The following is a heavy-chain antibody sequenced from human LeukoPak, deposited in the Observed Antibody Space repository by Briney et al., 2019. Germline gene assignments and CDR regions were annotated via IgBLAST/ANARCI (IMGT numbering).Heavy chain of an antibody. CDR2: IYYSGST. CDR3: ARHVLGTATVADY. Sequence: SETLSLTCTVSGGSIGYYYWSWLRQPPGKGLEWIGYIYYSGSTNYNPSLKSRVTISVDPSKNQFSLKLTSVTAADTAVYYCARHVLGTATVADYWGQGTLVTVSS. V-gene: IGHV4-59*08. D-gene: IGHD5-18*01. J-gene: IGHJ4*02. CDR1: GGSIGYYY.